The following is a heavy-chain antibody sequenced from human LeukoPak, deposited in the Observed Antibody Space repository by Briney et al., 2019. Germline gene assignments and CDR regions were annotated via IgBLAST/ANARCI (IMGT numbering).Heavy chain of an antibody. CDR3: AKGLSIAAAGTTPDY. J-gene: IGHJ4*02. CDR1: GYTFTSYD. CDR2: MNPNSGNT. D-gene: IGHD6-13*01. V-gene: IGHV1-8*01. Sequence: ASVKVSCKASGYTFTSYDINWVRQATGQGLEWMGWMNPNSGNTGYAQKFQGRVTMTRNTSISTAYMELSSLRSEDTAVYYCAKGLSIAAAGTTPDYSGQGCLVTVSS.